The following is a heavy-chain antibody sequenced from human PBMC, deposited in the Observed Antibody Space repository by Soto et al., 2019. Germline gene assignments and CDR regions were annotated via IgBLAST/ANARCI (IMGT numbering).Heavy chain of an antibody. CDR2: ISVHNGYT. CDR1: GYTFSTYG. V-gene: IGHV1-18*01. CDR3: ARLEHNFGPHDY. Sequence: QVQLAQSGAEVKKPGASVTVSCKASGYTFSTYGISWVRQAPGQGLEWVGWISVHNGYTKYATELQGRVTVTTDPSTSTAYMELRSLRSDDSAVYYCARLEHNFGPHDYGGQGTLVTVTS. D-gene: IGHD1-1*01. J-gene: IGHJ4*02.